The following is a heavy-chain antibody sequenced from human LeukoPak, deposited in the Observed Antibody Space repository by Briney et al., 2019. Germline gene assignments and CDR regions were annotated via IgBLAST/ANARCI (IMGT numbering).Heavy chain of an antibody. D-gene: IGHD6-6*01. J-gene: IGHJ3*02. Sequence: GGSLRLSCAASGFTFSSYGMSWVRQAPGKGLEWVSYISSSGSTIYYADSVKGRFTISRDNAKNSLYLQMNNLRAEDTAVYYCARVGSSYAFDIWGQGTMVTVSS. CDR2: ISSSGSTI. V-gene: IGHV3-48*04. CDR1: GFTFSSYG. CDR3: ARVGSSYAFDI.